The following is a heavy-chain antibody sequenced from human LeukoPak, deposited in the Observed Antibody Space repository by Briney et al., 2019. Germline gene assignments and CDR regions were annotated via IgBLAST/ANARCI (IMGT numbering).Heavy chain of an antibody. D-gene: IGHD3-10*01. Sequence: SQTLSLTCTVSGGSISSGSYYWSWIRQPAGKGLEWIGRIYTSGSTNYNPSLESRVTISVDTSKNQFSLKLSSVTAADTAVYYCARSLGFGELWGQIPWFDPWGQGTLVTVSS. CDR2: IYTSGST. J-gene: IGHJ5*02. V-gene: IGHV4-61*02. CDR3: ARSLGFGELWGQIPWFDP. CDR1: GGSISSGSYY.